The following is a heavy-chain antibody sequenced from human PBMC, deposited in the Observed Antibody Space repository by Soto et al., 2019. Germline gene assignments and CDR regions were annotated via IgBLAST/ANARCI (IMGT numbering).Heavy chain of an antibody. V-gene: IGHV1-69*02. D-gene: IGHD1-26*01. Sequence: QVQLVQSGAEVKKPGSSVKVSCKASEGTFSSYIISWVRQAPGQGLEWMGRVIPILGIANYAQKFQGRVTITADKSTSTAYMELSSLRSEDTAVYYCARFPQTAIVGAAYFDYWGQGTLVTVSS. J-gene: IGHJ4*02. CDR1: EGTFSSYI. CDR2: VIPILGIA. CDR3: ARFPQTAIVGAAYFDY.